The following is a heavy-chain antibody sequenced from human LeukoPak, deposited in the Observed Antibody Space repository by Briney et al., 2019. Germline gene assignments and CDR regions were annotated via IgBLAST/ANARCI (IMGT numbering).Heavy chain of an antibody. CDR3: ARVAFKGIAAAGTGFQH. J-gene: IGHJ1*01. V-gene: IGHV4-59*12. D-gene: IGHD6-13*01. Sequence: SETLSLTCTVSGGSISSYYWSWIRQPPGKGLEWIGYIYYSGSTNYNPSLKSRVTISVDTSKNQSSLKLSSVTAADTAVYYCARVAFKGIAAAGTGFQHWGQGTLVTVSS. CDR1: GGSISSYY. CDR2: IYYSGST.